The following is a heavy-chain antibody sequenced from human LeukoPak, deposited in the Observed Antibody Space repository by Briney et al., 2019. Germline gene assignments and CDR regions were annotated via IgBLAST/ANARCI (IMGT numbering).Heavy chain of an antibody. J-gene: IGHJ4*02. CDR3: AKGDCSSTSCFSDY. Sequence: GGPLRLSCAASGFTFSSYAMSWVRQAPGKGLEWVSAISGSGGSTYYADSVKGRFTISRDNSKNTLYLQMNSLRAEDTAVYYCAKGDCSSTSCFSDYWGQGTLVTVSS. D-gene: IGHD2-2*01. V-gene: IGHV3-23*01. CDR1: GFTFSSYA. CDR2: ISGSGGST.